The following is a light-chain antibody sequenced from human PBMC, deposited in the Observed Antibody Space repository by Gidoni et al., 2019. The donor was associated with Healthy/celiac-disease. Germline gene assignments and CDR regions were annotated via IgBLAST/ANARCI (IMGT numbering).Light chain of an antibody. CDR3: QQYGSSPLSS. CDR1: PGVSSSY. J-gene: IGKJ2*04. V-gene: IGKV3-20*01. CDR2: GAS. Sequence: EMVLTQSPGTLPLSPGERATLSCRASPGVSSSYSAWYQQKPGQAPSLRINGASSRATGLPDRVSGSGSCTDFALTISRLEPEGFAVYYCQQYGSSPLSSFGQGTKLEIK.